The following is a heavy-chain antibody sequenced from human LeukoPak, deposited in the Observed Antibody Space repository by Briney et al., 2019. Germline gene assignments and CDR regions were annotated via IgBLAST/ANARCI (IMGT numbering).Heavy chain of an antibody. CDR1: GFTFSSYE. Sequence: GGSLRLSCAASGFTFSSYEMNWVRQAPGKGLEWVSYISSSGSTIYYADSVKGRFTISRDNAKNSLYLQMNSLRAEDTAVYYCARTNGYSGYDFPDYWGQGTLVTVSS. D-gene: IGHD5-12*01. J-gene: IGHJ4*02. CDR2: ISSSGSTI. V-gene: IGHV3-48*03. CDR3: ARTNGYSGYDFPDY.